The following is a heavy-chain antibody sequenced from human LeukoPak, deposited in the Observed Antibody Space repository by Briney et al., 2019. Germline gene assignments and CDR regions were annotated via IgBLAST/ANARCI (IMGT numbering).Heavy chain of an antibody. CDR3: ARVAIAMKLVGFDY. Sequence: ASVKVSCKASGYIFTGYYMHWVRQAPGQGLEWMGWINPNSGGTNYAQKFQGRVTMTRDTFISTAYMDLSRLGSDDTAVYYCARVAIAMKLVGFDYWGQGTLVTVSS. CDR1: GYIFTGYY. CDR2: INPNSGGT. D-gene: IGHD3-22*01. V-gene: IGHV1-2*02. J-gene: IGHJ4*02.